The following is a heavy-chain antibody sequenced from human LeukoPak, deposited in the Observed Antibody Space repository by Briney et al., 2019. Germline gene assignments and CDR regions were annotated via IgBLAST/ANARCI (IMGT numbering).Heavy chain of an antibody. Sequence: GGSLRLSCAASGFTFSSYAMSWGRQAPGKGLEWVSAISGSGTNTYYADSVKSRFTISRDNSKNTLYLQMNRLRAEDTAVYYCAKESTVTPGNVNWFDTWGQGTLVTVSS. CDR3: AKESTVTPGNVNWFDT. CDR2: ISGSGTNT. J-gene: IGHJ5*02. V-gene: IGHV3-23*01. D-gene: IGHD4-17*01. CDR1: GFTFSSYA.